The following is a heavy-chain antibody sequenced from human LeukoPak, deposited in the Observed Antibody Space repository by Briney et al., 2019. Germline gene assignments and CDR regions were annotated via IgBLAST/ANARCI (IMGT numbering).Heavy chain of an antibody. V-gene: IGHV3-23*01. CDR3: AKHSGSSGWYNDY. D-gene: IGHD6-19*01. J-gene: IGHJ4*02. Sequence: GGSLRLSCAASGFTFSTYAMTWVRQAPGKGLEWVSSITGNGGSTYNADSVKGRFTISRDNSKNTLYLQMNSLRADDTAVYYCAKHSGSSGWYNDYWGQGTLVTVSS. CDR2: ITGNGGST. CDR1: GFTFSTYA.